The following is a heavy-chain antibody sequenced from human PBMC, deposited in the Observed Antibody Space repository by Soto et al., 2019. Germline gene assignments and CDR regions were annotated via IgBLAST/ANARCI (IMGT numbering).Heavy chain of an antibody. CDR1: GYTFTSYY. Sequence: ASVKVSCKASGYTFTSYYMHWVRQAPGQGLEWMGIINPSGGSTSYAQKFQGRVTMTRDTSTSTVYMERSSLRSEDTAVYYCARDSSGYSGKTPRMAFDIWGKGTMVTVSS. CDR3: ARDSSGYSGKTPRMAFDI. V-gene: IGHV1-46*01. J-gene: IGHJ3*02. CDR2: INPSGGST. D-gene: IGHD3-22*01.